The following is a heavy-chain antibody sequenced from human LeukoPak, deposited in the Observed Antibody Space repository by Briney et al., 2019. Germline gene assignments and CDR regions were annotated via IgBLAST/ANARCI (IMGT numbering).Heavy chain of an antibody. CDR1: GFTFDDYG. CDR3: ARSYGSGSYYNFDY. Sequence: PGGSLRLSCAASGFTFDDYGMSWVRQAPGKGLEWVSGINWNGGSTGYADSVKGRFTISRDNAKNSLYLQMNSLRAEDTALYYCARSYGSGSYYNFDYWGQGTLVTVSS. J-gene: IGHJ4*02. CDR2: INWNGGST. V-gene: IGHV3-20*04. D-gene: IGHD3-10*01.